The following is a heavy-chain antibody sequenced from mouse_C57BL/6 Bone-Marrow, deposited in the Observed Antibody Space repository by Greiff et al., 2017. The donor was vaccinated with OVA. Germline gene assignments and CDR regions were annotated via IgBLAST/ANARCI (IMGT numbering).Heavy chain of an antibody. D-gene: IGHD1-1*01. CDR1: GYTFTSYG. V-gene: IGHV1-81*01. J-gene: IGHJ3*01. CDR2: IYPRSGNT. Sequence: VQRVESGAELARPGASVKLSCKASGYTFTSYGISWVKQRTGQGLEWIGEIYPRSGNTYYNEKFKGKATLTADKSSSTAYMELRSLTSEDSAVYFCASTYSSAWFAYWGQGTLVTVSA. CDR3: ASTYSSAWFAY.